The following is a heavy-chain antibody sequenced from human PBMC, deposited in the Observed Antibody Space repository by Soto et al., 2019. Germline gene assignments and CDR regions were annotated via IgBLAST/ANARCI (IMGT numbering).Heavy chain of an antibody. Sequence: ASVKASSKASGYTFTSNGISWVRQAPGQGLEWMGWISAYNGNTNYAQKLQGRVTMTTDTSTSTAYMELRSLRSDDTAVYYCARGLELRLLNAFDIWGQGTMVTVSS. D-gene: IGHD1-7*01. CDR3: ARGLELRLLNAFDI. CDR2: ISAYNGNT. CDR1: GYTFTSNG. V-gene: IGHV1-18*01. J-gene: IGHJ3*02.